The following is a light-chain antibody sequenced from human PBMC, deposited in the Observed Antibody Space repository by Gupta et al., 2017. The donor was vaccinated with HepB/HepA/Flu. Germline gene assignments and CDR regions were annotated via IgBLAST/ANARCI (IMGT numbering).Light chain of an antibody. V-gene: IGKV1-5*03. CDR2: KAS. CDR3: QQYDSHLCS. CDR1: QSINTW. J-gene: IGKJ2*04. Sequence: IQMTQSHSTLSASVGDRVTITCRASQSINTWLAWYQQKPGKAPKLLIYKASGLESGVPSRFSGSGSGTEFTLTISSLQPDDFATYYCQQYDSHLCSFGQGTKLEIK.